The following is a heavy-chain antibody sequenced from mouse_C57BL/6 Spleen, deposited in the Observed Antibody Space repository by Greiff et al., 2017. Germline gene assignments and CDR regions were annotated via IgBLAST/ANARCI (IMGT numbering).Heavy chain of an antibody. Sequence: QVQLKESGPELVKPGASVKISCKASGYAFSSSWMNWVKQRPGKGLEWIGRIYPGDGDTNYNGKFKGKATLAADKSSSTAYMQLSSLTSEDSAVYFCARSGAYYGSSYIDYWGQGTTLTVSS. CDR1: GYAFSSSW. V-gene: IGHV1-82*01. D-gene: IGHD1-1*01. J-gene: IGHJ2*01. CDR2: IYPGDGDT. CDR3: ARSGAYYGSSYIDY.